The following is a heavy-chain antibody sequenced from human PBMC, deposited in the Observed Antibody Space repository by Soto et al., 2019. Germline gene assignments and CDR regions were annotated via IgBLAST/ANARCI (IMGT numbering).Heavy chain of an antibody. CDR2: IIPILGIA. J-gene: IGHJ4*02. CDR3: ARSRGNYGSGSPTAYFGY. D-gene: IGHD3-10*01. Sequence: QVQLVQSGAEVKKPGSSVKVSCKASGGTFSSYTISWVRQAPGQGLEWMGRIIPILGIANYAQKFQGRVTITAEXXPXTXXMELSSLRSEDTAVYYCARSRGNYGSGSPTAYFGYWGQGTLVTVSS. V-gene: IGHV1-69*02. CDR1: GGTFSSYT.